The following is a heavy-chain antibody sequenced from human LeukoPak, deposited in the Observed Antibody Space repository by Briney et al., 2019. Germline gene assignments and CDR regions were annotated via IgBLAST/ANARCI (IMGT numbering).Heavy chain of an antibody. V-gene: IGHV1-18*01. CDR1: GYTFTSYG. J-gene: IGHJ4*02. CDR2: ISAYNGNT. Sequence: ASVKVSCKASGYTFTSYGISWLRQAPGQGLEWMGWISAYNGNTNYAQKLQGRVTMTTDTSTSTAYMELSRLRSDDTAVYYCAREPTSRDGYNFSFDYWGQGTLVTVSS. D-gene: IGHD5-24*01. CDR3: AREPTSRDGYNFSFDY.